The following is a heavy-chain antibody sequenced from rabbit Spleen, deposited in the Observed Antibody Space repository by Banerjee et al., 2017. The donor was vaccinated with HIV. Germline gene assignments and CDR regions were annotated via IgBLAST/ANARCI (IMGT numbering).Heavy chain of an antibody. CDR2: IYAGSSGFT. J-gene: IGHJ6*01. CDR3: ARDTGSSFSSYGMDL. V-gene: IGHV1S40*01. Sequence: QSLEESGGDLVKPGASLTLTCTASGFSLTSSDYMCWVRQAQGKGLEWIACIYAGSSGFTYHASWAKGRFTISKTSSTTVTLQMTSLTAADTATYFCARDTGSSFSSYGMDLWGQGTLVTVS. CDR1: GFSLTSSDY. D-gene: IGHD8-1*01.